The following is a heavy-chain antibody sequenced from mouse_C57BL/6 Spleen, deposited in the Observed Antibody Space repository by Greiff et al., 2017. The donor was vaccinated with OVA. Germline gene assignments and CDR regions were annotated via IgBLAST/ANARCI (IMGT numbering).Heavy chain of an antibody. J-gene: IGHJ4*01. Sequence: QVQLKESGAELARPGASVKMSCKASGYTFTSYTMHWVKQRPGQGLEWIGYINPSSGYTKYNQKFKDKATLTADKSSSTAYMQLSSLTSEDSAVYYCAWGDAMDYWGQGTSVTVS. CDR3: AWGDAMDY. CDR2: INPSSGYT. V-gene: IGHV1-4*01. CDR1: GYTFTSYT.